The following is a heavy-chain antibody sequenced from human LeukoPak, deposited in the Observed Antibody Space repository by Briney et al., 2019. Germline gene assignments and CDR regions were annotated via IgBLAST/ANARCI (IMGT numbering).Heavy chain of an antibody. J-gene: IGHJ4*02. Sequence: GGSLKLSCAVSGITLSNYGMSWVRQAPGKGLESVAGISDRGSRTNYADSVKGRFTISTDHPKNTLYLQMNSLRAEDTAVYFCAKRGVVIRVILVGFHKEAYYFDSWGQGALVTVSS. CDR2: ISDRGSRT. CDR1: GITLSNYG. CDR3: AKRGVVIRVILVGFHKEAYYFDS. D-gene: IGHD3-22*01. V-gene: IGHV3-23*01.